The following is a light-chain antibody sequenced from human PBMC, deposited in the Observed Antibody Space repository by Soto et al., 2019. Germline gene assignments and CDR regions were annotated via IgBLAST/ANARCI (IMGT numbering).Light chain of an antibody. Sequence: DIQMTQSPSTLSASVGDRITITCRASQSISSWLAWYQQKPGKAPKVLIYDASRLESGVPSRFSGSASGTEFTLTISSLQPDDFATYYCQQYSTYSAAFGQGTKV. J-gene: IGKJ1*01. CDR2: DAS. CDR3: QQYSTYSAA. CDR1: QSISSW. V-gene: IGKV1-5*01.